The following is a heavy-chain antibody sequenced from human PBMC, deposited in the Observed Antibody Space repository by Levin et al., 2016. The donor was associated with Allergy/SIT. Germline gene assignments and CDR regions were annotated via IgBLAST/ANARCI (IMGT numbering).Heavy chain of an antibody. D-gene: IGHD6-6*01. CDR2: IDPSDSYT. V-gene: IGHV5-10-1*01. J-gene: IGHJ6*02. Sequence: VRQMPGKGLEWMGRIDPSDSYTNYSPSFQGHVTISADKSISTAYLQWSSLKASDTAMYYCARLGHGSSSGLAYYYYGMDVWGQGTTVTVSS. CDR3: ARLGHGSSSGLAYYYYGMDV.